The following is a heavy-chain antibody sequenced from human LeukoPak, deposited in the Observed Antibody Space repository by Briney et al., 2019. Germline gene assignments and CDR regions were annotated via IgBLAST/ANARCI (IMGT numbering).Heavy chain of an antibody. D-gene: IGHD6-19*01. CDR1: GFTFSSYA. V-gene: IGHV3-23*01. J-gene: IGHJ6*02. Sequence: GSLRLSCAASGFTFSSYAMSWVRQAPGKGLEWVSAISGSGGSTYYADSVKGRFTISRDNSKNTLYLQMNSLRAEDTAVYYCARAKYSSGWLYYYYGMDVWGQGTTVTVSS. CDR3: ARAKYSSGWLYYYYGMDV. CDR2: ISGSGGST.